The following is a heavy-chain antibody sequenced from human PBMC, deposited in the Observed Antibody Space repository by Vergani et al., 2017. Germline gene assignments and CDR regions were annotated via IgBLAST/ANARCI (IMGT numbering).Heavy chain of an antibody. CDR3: AKDGNPGNPTLITMVRGVITDFDY. V-gene: IGHV3-30*18. J-gene: IGHJ4*02. Sequence: QVQLVESGGGVVQPGRSLRLSCAASGFTFSSYGMHWVRQAPGKGLEWVAVISYDGSNKYYADSVKGRFTISRDNSKNTLYLQMNSLRAEDTAVYYCAKDGNPGNPTLITMVRGVITDFDYWGQGTLVTVSS. CDR1: GFTFSSYG. D-gene: IGHD3-10*01. CDR2: ISYDGSNK.